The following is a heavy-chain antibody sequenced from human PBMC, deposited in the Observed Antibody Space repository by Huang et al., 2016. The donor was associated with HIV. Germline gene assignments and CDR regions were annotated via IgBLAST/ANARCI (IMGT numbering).Heavy chain of an antibody. CDR2: MWADGSNA. CDR1: GFTFSLYG. V-gene: IGHV3-30*02. D-gene: IGHD3-22*01. J-gene: IGHJ6*03. CDR3: AKDPHDNGDYSLYQYYYYLDV. Sequence: VQTGGSLSLSCSASGFTFSLYGMHWVRQAPGKGLEWVAFMWADGSNAFDADSLNGPIIISRDNARNKLFLQVNSLRSEDAGVYYCAKDPHDNGDYSLYQYYYYLDVWGKGTTVTVSS.